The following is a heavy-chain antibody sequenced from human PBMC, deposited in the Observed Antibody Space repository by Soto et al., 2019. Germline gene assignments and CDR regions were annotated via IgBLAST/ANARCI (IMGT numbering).Heavy chain of an antibody. D-gene: IGHD2-15*01. CDR2: IYHSGST. Sequence: PSETLSLTCAVSGGSISSGGYFWSWIRQPPGKGLEWIGYIYHSGSTYYNPSLKSRVTISVDRSKNQFSLKLSSVTAADTAVYYCARAGYCSGGSCYRRFDYWGQGPRSPSPQ. CDR1: GGSISSGGYF. CDR3: ARAGYCSGGSCYRRFDY. V-gene: IGHV4-30-2*01. J-gene: IGHJ4*02.